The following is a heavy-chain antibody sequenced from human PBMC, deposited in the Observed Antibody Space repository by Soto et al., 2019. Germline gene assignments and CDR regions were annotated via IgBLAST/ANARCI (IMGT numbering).Heavy chain of an antibody. V-gene: IGHV3-7*01. D-gene: IGHD1-26*01. CDR1: RFTFGSYW. Sequence: EVQLVESGGGLVQPGGSLRLSCAASRFTFGSYWMGWVRQAPGKGLEWVADIKQDGSEKYYVDSVKGRFTISRDNAKNSLYLQMSSLRAEDTAVYYCARDGGEQLRYYFDYWGQGTLVTVCS. CDR2: IKQDGSEK. J-gene: IGHJ4*02. CDR3: ARDGGEQLRYYFDY.